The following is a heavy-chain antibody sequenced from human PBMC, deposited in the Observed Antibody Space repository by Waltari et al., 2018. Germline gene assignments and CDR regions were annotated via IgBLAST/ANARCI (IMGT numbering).Heavy chain of an antibody. CDR2: VNHSGST. CDR3: ARGNDFWSGYTDAFDI. V-gene: IGHV4-34*01. CDR1: GGSFSGSY. D-gene: IGHD3-3*01. J-gene: IGHJ3*02. Sequence: QVQLQQWGAGLLKPSETLSLICAVYGGSFSGSYWSWIRQPPGKGLEWIGEVNHSGSTNYNPSLKSRVTISVDTSKNQFSLKLSSLTAADTAVYYCARGNDFWSGYTDAFDIWGQGTMVTVSS.